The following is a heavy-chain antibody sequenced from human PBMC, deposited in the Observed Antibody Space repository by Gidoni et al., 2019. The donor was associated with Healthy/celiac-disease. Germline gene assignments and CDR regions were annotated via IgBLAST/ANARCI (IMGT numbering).Heavy chain of an antibody. CDR2: IYPGDSDT. CDR1: GYSFTSYW. Sequence: EVQLVQSGAEVKKPGASLKISCKGSGYSFTSYWIGWVRQMPGKGLEWMGIIYPGDSDTRYSPSFQGQVTISADKSISTAYLQWSSLKASDTAMYYCARNLGYCSGGSCPYYMDVWGKGTTVTVSS. CDR3: ARNLGYCSGGSCPYYMDV. D-gene: IGHD2-15*01. J-gene: IGHJ6*03. V-gene: IGHV5-51*01.